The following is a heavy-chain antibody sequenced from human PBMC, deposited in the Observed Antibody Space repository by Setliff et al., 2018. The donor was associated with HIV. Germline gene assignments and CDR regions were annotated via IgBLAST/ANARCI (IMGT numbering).Heavy chain of an antibody. CDR1: GFTFSSYV. CDR3: ANFGYNYEKNL. V-gene: IGHV3-30-3*01. D-gene: IGHD3-16*01. J-gene: IGHJ2*01. CDR2: MSTGGGIK. Sequence: GGSLRLSCAATGFTFSSYVLHWVRQAPGKGLEWVAVMSTGGGIKICADSVKGRFTISRDNSRNTLFLQMNNLRTEDTAFYYCANFGYNYEKNLWGRGTLVTVS.